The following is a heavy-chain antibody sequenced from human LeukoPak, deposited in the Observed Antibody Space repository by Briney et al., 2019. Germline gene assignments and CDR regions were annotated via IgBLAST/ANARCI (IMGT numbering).Heavy chain of an antibody. CDR1: GYTFTGYY. CDR3: ARAKSGSYYRAWHY. J-gene: IGHJ4*02. CDR2: INPNSGGT. D-gene: IGHD1-26*01. V-gene: IGHV1-2*02. Sequence: ASVKVSCKASGYTFTGYYMHWVRQAPGQGLEWMGWINPNSGGTNYAQKFQGRVTMTRDTSISTAYMELSRLRSDDTAVYYCARAKSGSYYRAWHYWGQGTLVTVSS.